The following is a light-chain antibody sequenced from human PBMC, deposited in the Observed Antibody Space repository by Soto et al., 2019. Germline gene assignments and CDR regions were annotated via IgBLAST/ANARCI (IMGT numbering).Light chain of an antibody. V-gene: IGKV1-39*01. CDR3: QQSYSTPL. CDR2: AAS. Sequence: DIQMTQSPSSLSASVGDRVTITCRASQSLSSYLNWYQQKPGKAPKLLSYAASSLQRGVPSRFSGSGSGTDYTLTISSVQPEDFATYYCQQSYSTPLFGPGTKVDIK. CDR1: QSLSSY. J-gene: IGKJ3*01.